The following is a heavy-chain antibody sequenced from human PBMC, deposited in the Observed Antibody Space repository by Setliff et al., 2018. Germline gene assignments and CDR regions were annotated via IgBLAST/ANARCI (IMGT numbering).Heavy chain of an antibody. CDR1: GFTFRKYW. Sequence: PGGSLRLSCGASGFTFRKYWMYWVRQVPGKGLVWVSRINGDGTITDYADSVKGRFTISRDNAKSTLYLQMNSLRGEDTAVFYCVPGRGSWGQGALVTVSS. J-gene: IGHJ5*02. CDR2: INGDGTIT. CDR3: VPGRGS. D-gene: IGHD6-25*01. V-gene: IGHV3-74*01.